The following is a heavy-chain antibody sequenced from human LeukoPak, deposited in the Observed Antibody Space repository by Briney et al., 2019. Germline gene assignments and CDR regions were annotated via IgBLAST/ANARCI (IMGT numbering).Heavy chain of an antibody. CDR2: INHSGST. D-gene: IGHD2-15*01. J-gene: IGHJ6*03. CDR3: ARLRCSGGSCYSRNYYYYYMDV. Sequence: SETLSLTCAVYGGSFSGYYWSWIRKPPGKGQEWIGEINHSGSTNYNPSLKSRVTISVDTSKNQFSLKLSSVTAADTAVYYCARLRCSGGSCYSRNYYYYYMDVWGKGTTVTISS. V-gene: IGHV4-34*01. CDR1: GGSFSGYY.